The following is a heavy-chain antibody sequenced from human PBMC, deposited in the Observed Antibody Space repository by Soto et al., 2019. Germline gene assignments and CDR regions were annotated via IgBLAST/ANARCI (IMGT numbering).Heavy chain of an antibody. J-gene: IGHJ6*02. D-gene: IGHD3-16*01. Sequence: SVKVSCKASGGTFSYHAISWVRQAPGQGLEWMGGIVPMFGSANYAQKFEGRVTTIADKSTNTAYMELSSLTSEDTAVYYCVRGDDFDYYYGMDVWGQGTTVTVSS. CDR1: GGTFSYHA. CDR2: IVPMFGSA. V-gene: IGHV1-69*06. CDR3: VRGDDFDYYYGMDV.